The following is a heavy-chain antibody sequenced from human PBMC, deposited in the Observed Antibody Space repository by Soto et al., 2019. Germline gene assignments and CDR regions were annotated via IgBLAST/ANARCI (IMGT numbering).Heavy chain of an antibody. CDR1: GFTFSSYA. Sequence: GGSLRLSCAASGFTFSSYAMSWVRQAPGKGLEWVSAITGSGGDTYHADSVQGRFTISRDNSKNTLYLQMNSLRDEDTAVYYCAKGSGSSRPYYFDYWGQGTLVTVSS. CDR2: ITGSGGDT. D-gene: IGHD2-2*01. J-gene: IGHJ4*02. V-gene: IGHV3-23*01. CDR3: AKGSGSSRPYYFDY.